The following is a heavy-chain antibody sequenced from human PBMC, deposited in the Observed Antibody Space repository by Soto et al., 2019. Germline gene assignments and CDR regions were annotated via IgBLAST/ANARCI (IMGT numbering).Heavy chain of an antibody. Sequence: SVKVSCKASGYTFTSYYIHWVRQAPGQGLEWMGGIIPIFGTANYAQKFQGRVTITADESTSTAYMELSSLRSEDTAVYYCARVAGPPLDAFDIWGQRTMVTVSS. CDR3: ARVAGPPLDAFDI. CDR1: GYTFTSYY. V-gene: IGHV1-69*13. J-gene: IGHJ3*02. D-gene: IGHD6-19*01. CDR2: IIPIFGTA.